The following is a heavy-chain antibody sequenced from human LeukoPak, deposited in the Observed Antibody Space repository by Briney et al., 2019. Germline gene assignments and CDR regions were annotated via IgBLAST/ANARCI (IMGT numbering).Heavy chain of an antibody. CDR2: INPNSGDT. Sequence: ASVKVSCKASGYTFTDYYMHWVRQAPGQGLEWMGWINPNSGDTNYAQKFQGRVTMTRDTSISTAYMELSRLRSDDTAVYYCARVRYRLAETYIDYWGQGTLVTISS. CDR3: ARVRYRLAETYIDY. CDR1: GYTFTDYY. J-gene: IGHJ4*02. D-gene: IGHD3-16*01. V-gene: IGHV1-2*02.